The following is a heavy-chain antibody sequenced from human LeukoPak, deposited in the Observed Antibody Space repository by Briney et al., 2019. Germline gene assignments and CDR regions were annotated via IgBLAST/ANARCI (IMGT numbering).Heavy chain of an antibody. CDR3: ARAPTGSYWYFDL. Sequence: SETLSLTCAVPGASISSYYWSWIRQPPGKGLEWIGYIYYSVSTNYNPSLKSRVTISVDTSKNQFSLKLSSVTAADTAVYYCARAPTGSYWYFDLWGRGTLVTVSS. V-gene: IGHV4-59*01. CDR2: IYYSVST. J-gene: IGHJ2*01. CDR1: GASISSYY. D-gene: IGHD7-27*01.